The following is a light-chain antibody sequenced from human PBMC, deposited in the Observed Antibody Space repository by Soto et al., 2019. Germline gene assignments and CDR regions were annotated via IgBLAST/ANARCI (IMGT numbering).Light chain of an antibody. V-gene: IGKV2-28*01. CDR3: VEALQTLT. CDR2: LGS. CDR1: QSLLNSDGYNC. Sequence: DIVMTQSPLSLPVTPGEAASISCRSSQSLLNSDGYNCVEWYLQRPGQSPQLLIYLGSNRASGVPERISGSGSGTNITLKISRVGGEDVGVYYCVEALQTLTFGQGTKLEIK. J-gene: IGKJ2*01.